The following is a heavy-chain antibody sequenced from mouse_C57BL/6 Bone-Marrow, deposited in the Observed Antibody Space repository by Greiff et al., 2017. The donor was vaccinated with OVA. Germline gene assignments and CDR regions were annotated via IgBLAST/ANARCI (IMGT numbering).Heavy chain of an antibody. Sequence: QVQLQQPGAELVRPGSSVKLSCKASGYTFTSYWMHWVKQRPIQGLEWIGNIEPSDSETHYNHKFKDKATLTVDKSSSTAYMQLSILTSEDSAVYCCACDGSSPYWYFDCWGTGTTVTVSS. V-gene: IGHV1-52*01. CDR2: IEPSDSET. J-gene: IGHJ1*03. CDR1: GYTFTSYW. D-gene: IGHD1-1*01. CDR3: ACDGSSPYWYFDC.